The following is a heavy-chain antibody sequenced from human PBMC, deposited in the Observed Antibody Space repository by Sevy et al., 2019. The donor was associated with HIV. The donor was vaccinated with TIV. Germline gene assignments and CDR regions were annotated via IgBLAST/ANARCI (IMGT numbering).Heavy chain of an antibody. V-gene: IGHV3-11*01. CDR3: ARENRHCTNGICYGYYGMDV. CDR1: GFTFSDYF. CDR2: ISLSGSTI. Sequence: GGSLRLSCAASGFTFSDYFMSWIRQAPGKGLEWISYISLSGSTIYYADSVKGRFTISRDNAKNSLYLQMNSLRAEDTAMYYCARENRHCTNGICYGYYGMDVWGQGTTVTVSS. J-gene: IGHJ6*02. D-gene: IGHD2-8*01.